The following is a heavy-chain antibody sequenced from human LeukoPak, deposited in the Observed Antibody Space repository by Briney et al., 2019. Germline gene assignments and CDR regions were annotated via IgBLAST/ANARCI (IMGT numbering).Heavy chain of an antibody. CDR1: GFTFSNYG. V-gene: IGHV3-30*18. J-gene: IGHJ5*02. D-gene: IGHD6-19*01. Sequence: PGGSLRLSCAASGFTFSNYGMHWVRQDPGKGLEWVAVVAHDGSVAYYADWVKGRLIISRDNSKNTLYLQMNNLRAEDTAVYYCAKEPAPYSSGWYFPDDHWGQGALVTVSS. CDR2: VAHDGSVA. CDR3: AKEPAPYSSGWYFPDDH.